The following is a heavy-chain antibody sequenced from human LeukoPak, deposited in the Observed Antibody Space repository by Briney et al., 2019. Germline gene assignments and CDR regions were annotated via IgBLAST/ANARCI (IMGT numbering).Heavy chain of an antibody. D-gene: IGHD4-17*01. Sequence: SETLSLTCTVSGGSISSYYWSWLRQPAGKGLEWIGRIYTSGSTNYNPSLKSRVTMSVDTSKNQFSLRLSSVTAADTAVYYCARSYGDYSSVFDLWGRGTLVTVSS. V-gene: IGHV4-4*07. CDR3: ARSYGDYSSVFDL. CDR1: GGSISSYY. J-gene: IGHJ2*01. CDR2: IYTSGST.